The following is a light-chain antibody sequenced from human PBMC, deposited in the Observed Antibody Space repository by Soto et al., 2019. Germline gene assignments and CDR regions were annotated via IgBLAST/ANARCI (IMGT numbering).Light chain of an antibody. CDR1: QSISDY. V-gene: IGKV1-39*01. CDR3: QQSYGTPLT. Sequence: DIEMTQSPSSLSASVGDRVTIICRASQSISDYLNWYQHKPGKVPKLLIYAASSLQSGVPTRFSGSGSGTDFTLTISNLQPEDFATYYCQQSYGTPLTFGGGTKVEIK. CDR2: AAS. J-gene: IGKJ4*01.